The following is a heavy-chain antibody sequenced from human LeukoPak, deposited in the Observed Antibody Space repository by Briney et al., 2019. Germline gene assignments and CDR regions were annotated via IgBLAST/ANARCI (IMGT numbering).Heavy chain of an antibody. D-gene: IGHD4/OR15-4a*01. Sequence: GGSLRLSCAASGFNFSTYWMTWVREAPGKGPEWVANIKQDGSQKYYVDSVKGRFTISRDNAKKSLYLQMNSLRVEDTAVYYCARQGVSGYGATYWGQGTLVPLSS. V-gene: IGHV3-7*01. CDR2: IKQDGSQK. J-gene: IGHJ4*02. CDR3: ARQGVSGYGATY. CDR1: GFNFSTYW.